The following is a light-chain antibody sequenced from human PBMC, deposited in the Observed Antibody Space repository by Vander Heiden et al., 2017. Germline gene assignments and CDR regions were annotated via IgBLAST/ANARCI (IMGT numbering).Light chain of an antibody. CDR2: AAS. CDR1: QSISSY. Sequence: LQLTQSPSSLSASVGDRVTITCRASQSISSYLNWYQQKPGKAPKLLIYAASSLQSGVPSRFSGSGSGTDFSLTISSLQPEDVATYYCQQSYSAPRTFGQGTKVEIK. J-gene: IGKJ1*01. CDR3: QQSYSAPRT. V-gene: IGKV1-39*01.